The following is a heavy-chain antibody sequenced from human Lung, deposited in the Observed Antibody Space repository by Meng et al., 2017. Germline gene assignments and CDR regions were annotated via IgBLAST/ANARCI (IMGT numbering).Heavy chain of an antibody. V-gene: IGHV4-30-4*01. J-gene: IGHJ2*01. Sequence: QVQLKKSGPGRVKPSQTLSLTFTVSGGSISSSNYYWSWIRQPPGKGLEWSGHIYNSGSTYYSPSLKSRITISVDTSKNQFSLKLSSVTAADTAVYYCARGQKGYFDLWGRGTLVTVSS. CDR1: GGSISSSNYY. CDR3: ARGQKGYFDL. CDR2: IYNSGST.